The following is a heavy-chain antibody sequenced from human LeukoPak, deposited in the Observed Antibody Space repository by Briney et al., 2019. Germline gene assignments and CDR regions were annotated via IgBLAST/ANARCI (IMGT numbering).Heavy chain of an antibody. CDR1: GLTFSSYW. CDR3: ATFQGYNYGPFDY. V-gene: IGHV3-7*05. Sequence: GGSLRLSCVASGLTFSSYWMAWVRQAPGRGLEWVANIKYDGSEEYYADSVKGRFTISRDNAKNTLYLQMNSLRGEDTAVYYCATFQGYNYGPFDYWGQGTLVTVSS. CDR2: IKYDGSEE. D-gene: IGHD5-18*01. J-gene: IGHJ4*02.